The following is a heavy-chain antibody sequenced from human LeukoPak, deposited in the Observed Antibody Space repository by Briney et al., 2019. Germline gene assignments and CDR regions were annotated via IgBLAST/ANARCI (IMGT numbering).Heavy chain of an antibody. V-gene: IGHV3-74*01. J-gene: IGHJ5*02. D-gene: IGHD1-26*01. CDR3: ARGVRGSYGTDL. CDR1: GFTFSSDW. CDR2: INPAGSST. Sequence: QTGGSLRLSCAASGFTFSSDWMHWVRQAPGQGLVWVSRINPAGSSTNYADSVKGRFTISRDNAMNTLYLHPNSLRAEDTAVYYCARGVRGSYGTDLWGQGTLVTVSS.